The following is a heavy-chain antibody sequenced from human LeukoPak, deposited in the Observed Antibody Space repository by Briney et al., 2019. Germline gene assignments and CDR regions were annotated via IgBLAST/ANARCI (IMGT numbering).Heavy chain of an antibody. Sequence: GGSLRLSCAASGFTFDDYAMHWVRHAPGKGLEWVSGISWNSGSIGYADSVKGRFTISRDNAKNSLYLQMNSLRAEDTALYYCAKSGRMVRGVYYYYYGMDVWGQGTTVTVSS. CDR1: GFTFDDYA. D-gene: IGHD3-10*01. V-gene: IGHV3-9*01. CDR3: AKSGRMVRGVYYYYYGMDV. CDR2: ISWNSGSI. J-gene: IGHJ6*02.